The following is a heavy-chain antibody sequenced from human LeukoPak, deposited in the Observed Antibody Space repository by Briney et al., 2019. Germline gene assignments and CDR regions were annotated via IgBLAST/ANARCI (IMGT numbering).Heavy chain of an antibody. J-gene: IGHJ4*02. Sequence: ASVKVSCKASGYTFTSYGISWVRQAPGQGLEWMGWISAYNGNTNYAQKLQGRVTMTTDTSTSTACMELRSLRSDDTAVYYCAIGTADILTGYYTGGIDYWGQGTLVTVSS. CDR1: GYTFTSYG. CDR2: ISAYNGNT. D-gene: IGHD3-9*01. V-gene: IGHV1-18*01. CDR3: AIGTADILTGYYTGGIDY.